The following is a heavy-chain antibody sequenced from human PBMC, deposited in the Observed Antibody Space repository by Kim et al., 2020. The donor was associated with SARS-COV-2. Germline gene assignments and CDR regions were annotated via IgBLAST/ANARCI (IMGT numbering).Heavy chain of an antibody. CDR1: GVSISDYY. J-gene: IGHJ3*02. V-gene: IGHV4-59*01. CDR2: IYYSGST. CDR3: ARDRGQGPLHAFDI. Sequence: SETLSLTCTVSGVSISDYYWSWIRQPPGKGLEWITYIYYSGSTNYNPSLRSRVTISVETSKNQFSLNLSSVTAADTAVYYCARDRGQGPLHAFDIWGRGTIVTVS. D-gene: IGHD3-10*01.